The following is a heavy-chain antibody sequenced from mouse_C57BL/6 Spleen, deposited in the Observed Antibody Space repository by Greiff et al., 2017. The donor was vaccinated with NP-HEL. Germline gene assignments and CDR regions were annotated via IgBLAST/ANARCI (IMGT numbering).Heavy chain of an antibody. Sequence: DVKLVESGGGLVKPGGSLKLSCAASGFTFSSYAMSWVRQTPEKRLEWVATISDGGSYTYYPDNVKGRFTISRDNAKNNLYLQMSHLKSEDTAMYYCASPSTVVAPRAMDYWGQGTSVTVSS. D-gene: IGHD1-1*01. CDR3: ASPSTVVAPRAMDY. V-gene: IGHV5-4*03. J-gene: IGHJ4*01. CDR2: ISDGGSYT. CDR1: GFTFSSYA.